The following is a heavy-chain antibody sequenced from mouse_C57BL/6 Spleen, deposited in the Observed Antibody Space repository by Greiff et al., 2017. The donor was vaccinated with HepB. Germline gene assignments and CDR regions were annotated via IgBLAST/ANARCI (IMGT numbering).Heavy chain of an antibody. CDR2: IYPGDGDT. CDR3: ARRIHHYAMDY. Sequence: QVQLQQSGPELVKPGASVKISCKASGYAFSSSWMNWVKQRPGKGLEWIGRIYPGDGDTNYNGKFKGKATLTADKSSSTAYMQLSSLTSEDSAVYFCARRIHHYAMDYWGQGTSVTVSS. V-gene: IGHV1-82*01. J-gene: IGHJ4*01. CDR1: GYAFSSSW.